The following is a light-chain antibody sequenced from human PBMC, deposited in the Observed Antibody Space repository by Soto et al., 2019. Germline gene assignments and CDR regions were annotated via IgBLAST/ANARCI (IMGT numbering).Light chain of an antibody. Sequence: EIVMTQSPATLAVSPGDTATLSCRASQSLGGNLAWYQQKPGQAPRLLIFRASSRATGVPARFSGSGSGTDFTLTISSLEPEDFAVYYCQQRSNWPPITFGQGTRLEIK. J-gene: IGKJ5*01. CDR1: QSLGGN. V-gene: IGKV3-11*01. CDR3: QQRSNWPPIT. CDR2: RAS.